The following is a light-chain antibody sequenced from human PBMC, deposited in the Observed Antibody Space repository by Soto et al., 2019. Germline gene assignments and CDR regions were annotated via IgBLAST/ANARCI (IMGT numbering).Light chain of an antibody. CDR1: QSISSW. V-gene: IGKV1-5*01. Sequence: DIQMSQSPSTLSASVGDRVTITCRASQSISSWLAWNQQKPGKAPKVLIYDASSLESGVPSRFSGSGSGTEFTLTISSLRPDDFATDFCQRPFVGGAKVAIK. CDR3: QRP. CDR2: DAS. J-gene: IGKJ4*01.